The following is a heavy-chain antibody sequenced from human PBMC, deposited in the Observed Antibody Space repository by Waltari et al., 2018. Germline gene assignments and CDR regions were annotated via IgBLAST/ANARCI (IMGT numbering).Heavy chain of an antibody. CDR2: INHSGST. D-gene: IGHD3-22*01. J-gene: IGHJ4*02. V-gene: IGHV4-34*01. Sequence: QVQLQQWGAGLLKPSETLSLTCAVYGGSFSGYYWSWIRQPPGKGLEWIGEINHSGSTNYNPSLKSRVTISVDTSKNQFSLKLSSVTAADTAVYYCARKVHNYYDSSGYFGFDYWGQGTLVTVSS. CDR3: ARKVHNYYDSSGYFGFDY. CDR1: GGSFSGYY.